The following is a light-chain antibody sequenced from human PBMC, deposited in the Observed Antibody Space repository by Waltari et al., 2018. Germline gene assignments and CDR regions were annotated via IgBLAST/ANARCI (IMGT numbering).Light chain of an antibody. CDR2: TDA. J-gene: IGLJ3*02. CDR3: AAWHDSLNGWV. Sequence: SVLTQPPSASGPPGQRVTTSSSGSRSDIGPTPVSWYQQVPGTAPKLLIYTDAQRPSGVPARFSGSKSGTSASLAINGLQSEDEAYYYCAAWHDSLNGWVFGGGTKLTVL. CDR1: RSDIGPTP. V-gene: IGLV1-44*01.